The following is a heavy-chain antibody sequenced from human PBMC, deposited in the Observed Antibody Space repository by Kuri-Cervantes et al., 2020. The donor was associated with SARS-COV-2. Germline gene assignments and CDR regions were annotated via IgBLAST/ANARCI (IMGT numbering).Heavy chain of an antibody. V-gene: IGHV3-33*01. CDR1: GFTFSSYG. J-gene: IGHJ4*02. D-gene: IGHD6-13*01. CDR2: IWYDGSNK. Sequence: GGSLRLSCAASGFTFSSYGMHWVRLAPGKGLEWVAVIWYDGSNKYYADSVKGRFTTSRDNSKNTLYLQMNSLRAEDTAVYYCARDSSITPRDFDYWGQGTLVTVSS. CDR3: ARDSSITPRDFDY.